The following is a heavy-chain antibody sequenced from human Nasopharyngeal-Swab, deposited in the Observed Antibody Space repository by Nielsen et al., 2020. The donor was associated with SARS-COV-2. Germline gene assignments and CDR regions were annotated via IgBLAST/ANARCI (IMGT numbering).Heavy chain of an antibody. CDR3: ARERLGKDV. J-gene: IGHJ6*04. Sequence: GESLKISCAASGFTFSDYYMSWIRQAPGKGLELVSYITHSSSTTYYADSVKGRFIISRDNTKNSLYLHMNSLRAEDTAVYYCARERLGKDVWGKGTTVTVSS. V-gene: IGHV3-11*01. CDR2: ITHSSSTT. D-gene: IGHD3-16*01. CDR1: GFTFSDYY.